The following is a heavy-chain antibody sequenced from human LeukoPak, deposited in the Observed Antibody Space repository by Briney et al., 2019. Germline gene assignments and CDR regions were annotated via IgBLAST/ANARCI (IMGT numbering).Heavy chain of an antibody. V-gene: IGHV1-24*01. D-gene: IGHD1-1*01. J-gene: IGHJ6*02. CDR2: FDPEDGET. CDR1: VYCLPQLS. Sequence: SDKVPCQHSVYCLPQLSLHWLQQAPGKGREWMGRFDPEDGETIYARKFQGRVTMTEDTSTDTAYMELSSLRSEDTAVYFCAVSLTTGGYYGMDVWGQGTTVTVSS. CDR3: AVSLTTGGYYGMDV.